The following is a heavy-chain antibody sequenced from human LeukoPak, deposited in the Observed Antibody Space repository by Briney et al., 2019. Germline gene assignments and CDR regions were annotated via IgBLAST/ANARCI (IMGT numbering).Heavy chain of an antibody. CDR1: GFTFSSYG. CDR3: AKARKYSSGYPGDFDY. CDR2: ISYDGSNK. V-gene: IGHV3-30*18. J-gene: IGHJ4*02. Sequence: GGSLRLSCAASGFTFSSYGMHWVRQAPGKGLEWVAVISYDGSNKYYADSVKGRFTISRDNSKNTLYLQMNSLRAEDTAVYYCAKARKYSSGYPGDFDYWGQGTLVTVSS. D-gene: IGHD6-19*01.